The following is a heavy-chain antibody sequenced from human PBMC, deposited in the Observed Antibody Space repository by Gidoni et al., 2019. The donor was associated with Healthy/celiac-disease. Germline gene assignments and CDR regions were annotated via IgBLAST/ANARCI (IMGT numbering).Heavy chain of an antibody. D-gene: IGHD3-3*01. J-gene: IGHJ4*02. CDR1: GFTFSSYG. CDR3: AREGVDFGASLDY. V-gene: IGHV3-33*01. CDR2: IWYDGSNK. Sequence: QVQLVESGGGLVQPGRSLRLYCAASGFTFSSYGMHWVRQAPGKGLEWVAVIWYDGSNKYYADSVKGRFTISRDNSKNTLYLQMNSLRAEDTAVYYCAREGVDFGASLDYWGQGTLVTVSS.